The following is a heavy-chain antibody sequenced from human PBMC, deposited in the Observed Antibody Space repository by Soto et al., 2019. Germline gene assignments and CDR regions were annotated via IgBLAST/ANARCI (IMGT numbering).Heavy chain of an antibody. CDR1: RLIFSIYA. D-gene: IGHD6-19*01. Sequence: GGSLRLSCPASRLIFSIYAMHWVRQAPGKGLEWVAAISYDGNNKYYADCVKGRFTISRDNSKNTLFLQMNSLRAEDTAIYYCARDSFIXVAGTGRGYYHGMDVWGQGTTVTVSS. CDR3: ARDSFIXVAGTGRGYYHGMDV. V-gene: IGHV3-30-3*01. J-gene: IGHJ6*02. CDR2: ISYDGNNK.